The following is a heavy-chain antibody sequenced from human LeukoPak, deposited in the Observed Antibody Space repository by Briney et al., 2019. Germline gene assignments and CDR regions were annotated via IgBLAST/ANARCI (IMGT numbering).Heavy chain of an antibody. CDR2: IYSGGTT. CDR1: GFTVSSNY. V-gene: IGHV3-66*04. J-gene: IGHJ4*02. Sequence: SGGSLRLSCAASGFTVSSNYMSWVRQAPGKGLEWVSVIYSGGTTYYADSVKGRFTISRDNSKNTLHLQMNSLRAEDTAVYYCARHRDSSGWYDFDYWGQGTLVTVSS. D-gene: IGHD6-19*01. CDR3: ARHRDSSGWYDFDY.